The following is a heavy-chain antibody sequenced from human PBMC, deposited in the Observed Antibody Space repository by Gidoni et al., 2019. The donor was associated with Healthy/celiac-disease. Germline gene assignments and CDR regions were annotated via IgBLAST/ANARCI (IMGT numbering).Heavy chain of an antibody. V-gene: IGHV4-34*01. CDR2: INHSGST. CDR1: GGSFSGYY. D-gene: IGHD3-22*01. Sequence: QVQLQQWGAGLLKPSETLSLPCAGYGGSFSGYYWSWIRQPPGKGLEWIGEINHSGSTNYNPSLKSRVTISVDTSKNQFSLKLSSVTAADTAVYYCARGHYDSSGWSHWFDPWGQGTLVTVSS. CDR3: ARGHYDSSGWSHWFDP. J-gene: IGHJ5*02.